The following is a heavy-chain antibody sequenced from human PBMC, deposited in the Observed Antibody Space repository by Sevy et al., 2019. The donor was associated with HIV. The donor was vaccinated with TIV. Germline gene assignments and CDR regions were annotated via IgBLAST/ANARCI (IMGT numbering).Heavy chain of an antibody. CDR1: TFTFSSYE. Sequence: GGSLRLSCVVSTFTFSSYEMNWVRQAPGKGLEWVSYISNSGTSIYYSDSVKGRFTISRDNARNSLYLQMNSLRAEDTAVYYCARDLPPSATTVAHFDYWGQGTLVTVSS. J-gene: IGHJ4*02. D-gene: IGHD4-17*01. CDR3: ARDLPPSATTVAHFDY. V-gene: IGHV3-48*03. CDR2: ISNSGTSI.